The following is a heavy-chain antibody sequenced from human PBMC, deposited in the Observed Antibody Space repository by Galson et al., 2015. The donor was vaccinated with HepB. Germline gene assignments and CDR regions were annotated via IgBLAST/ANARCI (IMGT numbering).Heavy chain of an antibody. J-gene: IGHJ3*02. CDR3: ARISDSGYDFYLPTYGAFDI. Sequence: SVKVSCKASGYTFTSYGISWVRQAPGQGLEWMGWISAYNGNTNYAQKLQGRVTMTTDTSTSTAYMELRSLRSDDTAVYYCARISDSGYDFYLPTYGAFDIWGQGTMVTVSS. CDR2: ISAYNGNT. CDR1: GYTFTSYG. V-gene: IGHV1-18*01. D-gene: IGHD5-12*01.